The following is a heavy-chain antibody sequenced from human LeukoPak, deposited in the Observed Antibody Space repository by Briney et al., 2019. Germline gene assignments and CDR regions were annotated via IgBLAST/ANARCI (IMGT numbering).Heavy chain of an antibody. Sequence: GGSLRLSCVASGFTFSSYWMSWVRQAPGKGLEWVANIKQDGSEKYYVDSVKGRFTISRDNAKNSLYLQMNSLRAEDTAVYYCARRRFNWESAFDIWGQGTLVTVSS. V-gene: IGHV3-7*01. CDR1: GFTFSSYW. CDR3: ARRRFNWESAFDI. CDR2: IKQDGSEK. J-gene: IGHJ3*02. D-gene: IGHD1-1*01.